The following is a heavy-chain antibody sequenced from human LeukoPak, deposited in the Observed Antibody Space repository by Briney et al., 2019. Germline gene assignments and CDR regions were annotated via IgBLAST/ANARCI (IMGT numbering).Heavy chain of an antibody. D-gene: IGHD2-2*02. CDR2: ISAYNGNT. CDR3: ARDLVLVPATINWFDP. J-gene: IGHJ5*02. Sequence: ASVKVSCKASGYTFTSYGISWVRQAPGQGLEWMGWISAYNGNTNYAQKLQGRVTMTTDTSTSTAYMELRSLRSDDTAVYYCARDLVLVPATINWFDPWGQGALVTVSS. V-gene: IGHV1-18*04. CDR1: GYTFTSYG.